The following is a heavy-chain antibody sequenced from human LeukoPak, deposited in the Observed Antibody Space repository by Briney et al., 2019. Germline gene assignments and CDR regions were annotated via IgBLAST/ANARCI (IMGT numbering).Heavy chain of an antibody. D-gene: IGHD3-22*01. CDR2: ISAYNGNT. V-gene: IGHV1-18*01. J-gene: IGHJ4*02. CDR1: GYTFTSYG. Sequence: ASVKVSRKASGYTFTSYGISWVRQAPGQGLERMGWISAYNGNTNYAQKLQGRVTMTTDTSTSTAYMELRSLRSDDTAVYYCARVRGYYDSSGPRDYWGQGTLVTVSS. CDR3: ARVRGYYDSSGPRDY.